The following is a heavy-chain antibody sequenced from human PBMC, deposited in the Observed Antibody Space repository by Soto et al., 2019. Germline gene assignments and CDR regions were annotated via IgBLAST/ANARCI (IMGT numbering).Heavy chain of an antibody. D-gene: IGHD2-2*01. J-gene: IGHJ6*02. CDR2: ISARGGST. Sequence: EVQLLESGGGLGQGGGSQALSCAALGFPFSSNPMNGVLRAPGRGLVWFSLISARGGSTYYADSVKGRFTISRDNSKNTLYLQMNGLRAEDKGVYYCARDPPNDKTQLDYGMDVWGQGTAVTVSS. CDR1: GFPFSSNP. V-gene: IGHV3-23*01. CDR3: ARDPPNDKTQLDYGMDV.